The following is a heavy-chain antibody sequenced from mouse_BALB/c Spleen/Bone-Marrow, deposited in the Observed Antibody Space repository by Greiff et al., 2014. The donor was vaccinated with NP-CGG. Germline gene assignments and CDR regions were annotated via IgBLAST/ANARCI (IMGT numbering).Heavy chain of an antibody. J-gene: IGHJ4*01. CDR2: IYPGDGDT. D-gene: IGHD2-5*01. CDR3: ARSNYPYAMDY. V-gene: IGHV1-87*01. Sequence: VQLQQSGAELARPGTSVKLSCKTSGYTFTNYWMQWIKQRPGQGLEWIGTIYPGDGDTRYTQKLKGKATLTADKSSSTAYMRLSSLASEDSAVYYCARSNYPYAMDYWGQGTSVTVSS. CDR1: GYTFTNYW.